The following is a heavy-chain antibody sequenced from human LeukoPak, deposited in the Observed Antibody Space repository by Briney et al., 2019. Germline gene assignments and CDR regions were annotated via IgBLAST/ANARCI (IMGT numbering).Heavy chain of an antibody. Sequence: GGSLRLSCAASGFTFTRNAMAWVRQAPGKGLEWVSAIDGSGGTTFYADSVKGRVTISRVQSTNTVYLQMNSLRDEDTAVYYCARSGNYDWWGQGTLVTVSS. CDR2: IDGSGGTT. J-gene: IGHJ4*02. CDR3: ARSGNYDW. V-gene: IGHV3-23*01. D-gene: IGHD1-1*01. CDR1: GFTFTRNA.